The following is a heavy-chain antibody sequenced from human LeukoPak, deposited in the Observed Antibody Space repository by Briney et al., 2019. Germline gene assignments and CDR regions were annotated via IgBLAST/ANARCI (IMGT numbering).Heavy chain of an antibody. Sequence: SETLSLTCTVSGGSISSYYWSWIRQPPGKGLEWIGYIYYSGSTNYNPSLKSRVTISVDTSKNQFSPKLSSVTAADTAVYYCARHVGWYYFDYWGQGTLVTVSS. CDR1: GGSISSYY. J-gene: IGHJ4*02. D-gene: IGHD6-19*01. CDR3: ARHVGWYYFDY. CDR2: IYYSGST. V-gene: IGHV4-59*08.